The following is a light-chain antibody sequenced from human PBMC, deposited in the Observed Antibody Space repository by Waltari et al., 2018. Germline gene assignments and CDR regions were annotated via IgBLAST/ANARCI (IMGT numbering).Light chain of an antibody. V-gene: IGLV4-69*01. CDR3: QTWGTGIQV. CDR1: SGHSSYA. CDR2: VNIDGSH. J-gene: IGLJ2*01. Sequence: QLVLTQSPSASASLGASVKLTCTLSSGHSSYAIAWHQQQPEKGPRYLMKVNIDGSHGKGDGIPDRFSGSSSGAERYLTISSLQSEDEADYYCQTWGTGIQVFGGGTKLTVL.